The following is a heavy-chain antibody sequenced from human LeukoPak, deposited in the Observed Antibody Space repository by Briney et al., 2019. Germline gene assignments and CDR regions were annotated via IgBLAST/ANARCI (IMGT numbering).Heavy chain of an antibody. CDR1: GVTLSNYA. J-gene: IGHJ4*02. Sequence: GGSLRLSCVASGVTLSNYAMSWARQAPGKGLEWVSGISSSSSTIYYADSVKGRFTISRDNAKNSLYLQMNSLRAEDTAVYYCARDGYNWGFGYWGQGTLVTVSS. CDR2: ISSSSSTI. D-gene: IGHD1-1*01. CDR3: ARDGYNWGFGY. V-gene: IGHV3-48*01.